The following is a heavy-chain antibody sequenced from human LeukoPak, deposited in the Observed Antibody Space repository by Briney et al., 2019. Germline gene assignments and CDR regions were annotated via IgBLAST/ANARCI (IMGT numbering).Heavy chain of an antibody. J-gene: IGHJ4*02. CDR1: GFTFSSYW. V-gene: IGHV3-7*01. D-gene: IGHD3-16*01. Sequence: GGSLRLSCAASGFTFSSYWMSWVRQAPGKGLEWVANIKQDGSEKYYVDSVKGRFTISRDNAKNSQYLQMNGLRAEDTAVYYCARTPRGYDYVWGSYRVYFDYWGQGTLVTVSS. CDR3: ARTPRGYDYVWGSYRVYFDY. CDR2: IKQDGSEK.